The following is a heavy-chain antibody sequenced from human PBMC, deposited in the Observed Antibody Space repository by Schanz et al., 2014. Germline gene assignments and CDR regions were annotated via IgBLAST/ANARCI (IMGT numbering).Heavy chain of an antibody. CDR3: ARVRRRIATPSTPSFRNYYYYAMDV. CDR2: ISSSSSYI. CDR1: GFSFSSYS. V-gene: IGHV3-21*01. D-gene: IGHD6-13*01. J-gene: IGHJ6*02. Sequence: EADLVESGGGLIQRGESLRLSCSASGFSFSSYSMNWVRQAPGKGLEWVSSISSSSSYIYYADSVKGRFTISRDNAKNSLYLQMNSLRAEDTSVYFCARVRRRIATPSTPSFRNYYYYAMDVWGQGTTVTVSS.